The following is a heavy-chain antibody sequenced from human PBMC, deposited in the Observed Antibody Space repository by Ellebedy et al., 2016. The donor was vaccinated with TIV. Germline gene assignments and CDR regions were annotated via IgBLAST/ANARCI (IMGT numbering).Heavy chain of an antibody. CDR3: ARHGVRTTIAWFDP. CDR2: IYVGDSDT. J-gene: IGHJ5*02. D-gene: IGHD2-21*02. CDR1: GDSFNSYW. Sequence: GESLKISCKGSGDSFNSYWIGWVRQMPGKGLEWMGIIYVGDSDTRYSPSFQGQVTISADKSPSTAYLQWSSLKASDTAMYYCARHGVRTTIAWFDPWGQGTLVTVSS. V-gene: IGHV5-51*01.